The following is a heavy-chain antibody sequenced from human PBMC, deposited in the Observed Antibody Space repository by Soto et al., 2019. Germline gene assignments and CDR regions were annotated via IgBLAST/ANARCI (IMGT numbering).Heavy chain of an antibody. J-gene: IGHJ4*02. CDR2: ISSSGKTI. Sequence: GGSLRLSCAASGFTLSRFAMNWVRQAPGKGLEWISYISSSGKTISYADSVKGRFTISRDNAKNSLYLQMNSLRAEDTAVYYCAKSGSRGMATTPQPHFDYWGQGTLVTVSS. CDR1: GFTLSRFA. V-gene: IGHV3-48*01. CDR3: AKSGSRGMATTPQPHFDY. D-gene: IGHD5-12*01.